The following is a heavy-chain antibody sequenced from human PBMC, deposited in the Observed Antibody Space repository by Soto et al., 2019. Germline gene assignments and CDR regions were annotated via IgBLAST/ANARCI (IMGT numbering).Heavy chain of an antibody. Sequence: GGSLRLSCAASGFTFSSYGMHWVRQAPGKGLEWVAVIWHDGSNKYYADSVKGRFTISRDNSKNTLYLQMNSLRAEDTAVYYCARDVRGGTAMVPWYYYYGMDVWGQGTTVTVSS. CDR1: GFTFSSYG. D-gene: IGHD5-18*01. CDR2: IWHDGSNK. V-gene: IGHV3-33*01. J-gene: IGHJ6*02. CDR3: ARDVRGGTAMVPWYYYYGMDV.